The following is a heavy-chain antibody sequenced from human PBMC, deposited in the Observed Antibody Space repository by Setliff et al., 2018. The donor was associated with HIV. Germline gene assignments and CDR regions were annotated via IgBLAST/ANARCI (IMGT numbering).Heavy chain of an antibody. D-gene: IGHD6-25*01. CDR1: GGSISSDY. J-gene: IGHJ6*02. V-gene: IGHV4-59*08. CDR3: ASGHAGATFYYGMDV. CDR2: IYYSGST. Sequence: PSETLSLTCTVSGGSISSDYWSWIRQPPGKGLEWIGYIYYSGSTYYNPSLKSRVTISVDTSKNQFSLKLSSVTAADTAVYYCASGHAGATFYYGMDVWGQGTTVTVSS.